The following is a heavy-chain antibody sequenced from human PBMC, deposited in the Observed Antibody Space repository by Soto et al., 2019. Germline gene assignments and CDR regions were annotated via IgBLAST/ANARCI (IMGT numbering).Heavy chain of an antibody. J-gene: IGHJ5*02. V-gene: IGHV4-38-2*01. CDR1: GYSINNGYY. CDR2: IYHSGST. Sequence: PSETLSLTCVVSGYSINNGYYWGWIRQPPGKGLEWIGSIYHSGSTYYNPSLKGRVTISVDTSKNQFSLKLNFVTAADTAVYYCARAVSIVVVPASGWFDHWGQGTLVTGSS. D-gene: IGHD2-2*01. CDR3: ARAVSIVVVPASGWFDH.